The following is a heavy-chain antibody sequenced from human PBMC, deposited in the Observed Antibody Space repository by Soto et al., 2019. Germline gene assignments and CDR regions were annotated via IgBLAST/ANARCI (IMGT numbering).Heavy chain of an antibody. CDR3: ARARDGLNSSGYYPSSRVAFDY. CDR1: GGSISSGGYY. D-gene: IGHD3-22*01. J-gene: IGHJ4*02. CDR2: IYYSGST. V-gene: IGHV4-31*03. Sequence: LSLTCTVSGGSISSGGYYWSWIRQHPGKGLEWIGYIYYSGSTYYNPSLKSRVTISVDTSKNQFSLKLSSVTAADTAVYYCARARDGLNSSGYYPSSRVAFDYWGQGTLVTVSS.